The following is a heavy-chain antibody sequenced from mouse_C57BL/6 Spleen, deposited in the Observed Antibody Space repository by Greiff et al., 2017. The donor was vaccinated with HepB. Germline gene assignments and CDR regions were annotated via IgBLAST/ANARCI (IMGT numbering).Heavy chain of an antibody. J-gene: IGHJ4*01. D-gene: IGHD1-1*01. Sequence: VQLQQSGAELVRPGASVKLSCKASGYTFTDYYINWVKQRPGQGLEWIARIYPGSGNTYYNEKFKGKATLTAEKSSSTAYMQLSSLTSEDSAVYFWAREEAITTVVGNYAMDYWGQGTSVTVSS. CDR1: GYTFTDYY. CDR3: AREEAITTVVGNYAMDY. V-gene: IGHV1-76*01. CDR2: IYPGSGNT.